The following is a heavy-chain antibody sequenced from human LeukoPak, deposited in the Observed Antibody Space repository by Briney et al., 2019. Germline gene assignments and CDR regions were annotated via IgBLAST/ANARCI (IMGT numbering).Heavy chain of an antibody. CDR3: TSQYFDY. V-gene: IGHV3-15*01. CDR2: IKSKTDGGTA. Sequence: GGSLRLSCAASEFTFSNAWMNWVRQGPGKGLEWVGRIKSKTDGGTADYAAPVEGGFTISRDDSKNTVYLQMNSLKTEDTAVYYCTSQYFDYWGQGTLVAVSS. CDR1: EFTFSNAW. J-gene: IGHJ4*02.